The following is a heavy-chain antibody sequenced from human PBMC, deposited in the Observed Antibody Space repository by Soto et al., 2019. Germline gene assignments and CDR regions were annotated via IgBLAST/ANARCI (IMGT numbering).Heavy chain of an antibody. V-gene: IGHV3-48*02. CDR3: ARDRLGVGYYFDS. D-gene: IGHD2-8*01. J-gene: IGHJ4*02. CDR1: GFTLRTYS. CDR2: ISSSSTAI. Sequence: EVQLVEYGGGLVQPGGSLRLSCVASGFTLRTYSIHWVRQAPGKGLEWISYISSSSTAIYYAASVEGRFTISRDDAKNSLYLQMNSLRDEDTALYYCARDRLGVGYYFDSWGQGIPVTVSS.